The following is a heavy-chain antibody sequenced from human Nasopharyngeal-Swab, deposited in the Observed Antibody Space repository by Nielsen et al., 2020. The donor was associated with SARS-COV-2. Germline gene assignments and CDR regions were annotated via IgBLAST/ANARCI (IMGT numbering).Heavy chain of an antibody. CDR2: ISTGAVST. CDR1: GFTFSSYA. Sequence: GGSLRLSCAASGFTFSSYAMSWVRQAPAKGLEWVSAISTGAVSTFYAASVKGRFTISRDDSRTTLYLQMNSLRAEDTAVYYCAKGLAATCGGDCFSRILDFWGQGILVTVSS. V-gene: IGHV3-23*01. D-gene: IGHD2-21*02. CDR3: AKGLAATCGGDCFSRILDF. J-gene: IGHJ4*02.